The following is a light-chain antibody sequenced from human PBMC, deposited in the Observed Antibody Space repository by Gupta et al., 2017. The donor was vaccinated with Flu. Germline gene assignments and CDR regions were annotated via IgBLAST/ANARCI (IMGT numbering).Light chain of an antibody. J-gene: IGKJ5*01. CDR2: AAS. CDR3: QQFGGSPSIT. CDR1: ETVSTSY. Sequence: VLTQSPATLSLSPGERATLYCRASETVSTSYLAWYQQRPGQPPRLLMFAASSRASGIPDRFFGGGSGTEFTLTISDLEPEDFAVYFCQQFGGSPSITFGQGTR. V-gene: IGKV3-20*01.